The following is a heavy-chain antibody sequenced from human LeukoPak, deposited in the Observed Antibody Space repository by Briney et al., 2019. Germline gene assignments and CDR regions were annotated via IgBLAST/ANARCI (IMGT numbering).Heavy chain of an antibody. CDR2: IKSDGITI. CDR1: GFTFSNYM. J-gene: IGHJ4*02. D-gene: IGHD1-20*01. Sequence: GGSLRLSCAASGFTFSNYMMHWVRQAPGKGLVWVSRIKSDGITITYADSVKGRFTIPRDNAKNTLYLQMNSLRAEDTAVYYCLRDLNWSLDQWGQGTLVTVSS. CDR3: LRDLNWSLDQ. V-gene: IGHV3-74*01.